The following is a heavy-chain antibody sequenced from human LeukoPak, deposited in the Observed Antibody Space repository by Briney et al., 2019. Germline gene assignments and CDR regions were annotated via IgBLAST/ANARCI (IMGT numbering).Heavy chain of an antibody. V-gene: IGHV4-59*02. CDR3: ARDRGNYFDY. CDR2: ISYSGTT. CDR1: GGSVSSYY. D-gene: IGHD6-13*01. J-gene: IGHJ4*02. Sequence: SETLSLTCTVSGGSVSSYYWSWIRQPPGKGLEWIGYISYSGTTNYNPSLKSRVTISVAPSKNQFSLKLRSVTAPDTAVYYCARDRGNYFDYWGQGTLVTVSS.